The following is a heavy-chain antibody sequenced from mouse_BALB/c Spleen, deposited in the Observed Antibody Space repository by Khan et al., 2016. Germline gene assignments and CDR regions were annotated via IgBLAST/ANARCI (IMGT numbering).Heavy chain of an antibody. CDR1: GYTFTNYG. J-gene: IGHJ3*01. CDR3: ADDYYGSNWFAY. V-gene: IGHV9-3*02. D-gene: IGHD1-1*01. Sequence: QIQLVQSGPELKKPGETVKISCKASGYTFTNYGMNWVKQAPGKGLKWMGWINTNTGEPTYAEEFKGRFAFSLETSASTAYLQINNLKNEDTATYFCADDYYGSNWFAYWGQGTLVTVSA. CDR2: INTNTGEP.